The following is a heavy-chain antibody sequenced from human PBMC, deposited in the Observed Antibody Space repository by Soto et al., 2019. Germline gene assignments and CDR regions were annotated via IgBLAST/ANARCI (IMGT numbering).Heavy chain of an antibody. CDR3: AKGRDFWSGYFGPFDY. CDR2: ISTSGGST. V-gene: IGHV3-23*01. CDR1: GFTFSSYA. J-gene: IGHJ4*02. Sequence: EVQLLESGGGLVQPGGSLRLSCAASGFTFSSYAMSWVRQAPGKGLEWVSGISTSGGSTHYADSVKGRFTISRDNSKNTLYLQMNSLRAEDTAVYYCAKGRDFWSGYFGPFDYWGQGTLVTVSS. D-gene: IGHD3-3*01.